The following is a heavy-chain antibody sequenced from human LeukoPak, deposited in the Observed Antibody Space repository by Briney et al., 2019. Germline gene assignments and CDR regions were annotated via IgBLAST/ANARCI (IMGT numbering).Heavy chain of an antibody. D-gene: IGHD6-6*01. CDR2: INPNSGGT. CDR1: GYTFTGYY. J-gene: IGHJ5*02. Sequence: GASVKVSCKASGYTFTGYYMHWVRQAPGQGLEWMGWINPNSGGTNYAQKFQGWVTMTRDTSISTAYMELSRLRSEDTAVYYCARDAPYSSSSGFTRRFDPWGQGTLVTVSS. V-gene: IGHV1-2*04. CDR3: ARDAPYSSSSGFTRRFDP.